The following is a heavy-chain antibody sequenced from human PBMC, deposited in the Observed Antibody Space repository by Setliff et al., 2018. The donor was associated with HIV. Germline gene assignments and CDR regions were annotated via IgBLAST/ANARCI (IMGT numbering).Heavy chain of an antibody. Sequence: PGESLKISCKGSGYIFSTYWISWVRQMPGKGLEWMGRINPSDSYANYSPSFQGHVTISADKSIDTAYLQWSSLKASDTAMYYCARSGGTAMAPDYWGQGTLVTVSS. CDR2: INPSDSYA. D-gene: IGHD5-18*01. V-gene: IGHV5-10-1*01. J-gene: IGHJ4*02. CDR3: ARSGGTAMAPDY. CDR1: GYIFSTYW.